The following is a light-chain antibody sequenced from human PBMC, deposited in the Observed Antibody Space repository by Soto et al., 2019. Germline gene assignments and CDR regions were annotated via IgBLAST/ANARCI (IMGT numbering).Light chain of an antibody. Sequence: EIVLTQSPGTLSLSPGERATLSCRASQSVSSNYLAWYQQKPGEAPRVLIYGASSRATGIPDRFSGGGSGTDFTLTISRLEPEDFAVYYCQQYGSSLFTFGPGTEVDIK. CDR2: GAS. V-gene: IGKV3-20*01. CDR1: QSVSSNY. CDR3: QQYGSSLFT. J-gene: IGKJ3*01.